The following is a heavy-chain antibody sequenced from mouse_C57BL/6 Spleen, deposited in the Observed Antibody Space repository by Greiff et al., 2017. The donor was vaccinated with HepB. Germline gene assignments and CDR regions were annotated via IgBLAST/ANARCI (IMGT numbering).Heavy chain of an antibody. Sequence: VQLKESGAELVRPGASVKLSCTASGFNIKDDYMHWVKQRPEQGLEWIGWIDPENGDTEYASKFQGKATITADTSSNTAYLQLSRLTSEDTAVYYCTLMVKAYWGQGTLVTVSA. D-gene: IGHD2-2*01. CDR2: IDPENGDT. V-gene: IGHV14-4*01. CDR1: GFNIKDDY. J-gene: IGHJ3*01. CDR3: TLMVKAY.